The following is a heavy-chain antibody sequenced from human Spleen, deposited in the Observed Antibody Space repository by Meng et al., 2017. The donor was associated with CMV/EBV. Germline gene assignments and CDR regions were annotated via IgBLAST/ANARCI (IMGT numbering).Heavy chain of an antibody. CDR1: GVSIRSYY. CDR3: ARDYYGSGSYYS. CDR2: INYSGST. Sequence: LTCTVSGVSIRSYYWSWIRQSPGKGLEYIGDINYSGSTNYSPSLKSRVTISLDTSKNQFSLKVSSVTAADTAMYYCARDYYGSGSYYSWGQGTLVTVSS. V-gene: IGHV4-59*12. D-gene: IGHD3-10*01. J-gene: IGHJ1*01.